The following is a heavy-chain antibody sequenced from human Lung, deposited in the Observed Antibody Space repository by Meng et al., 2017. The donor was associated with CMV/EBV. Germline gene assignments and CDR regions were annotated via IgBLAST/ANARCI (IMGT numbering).Heavy chain of an antibody. Sequence: VQLGGAGPALATPSEHPSLPCALSGDSLTNHNWWAWVRRPPGKGLEWIGEIHHRGSSAYNPSLKSRVSMSIDKSKNQFSLKLTSVTAADTAVYHCLRRSGGSVWGQGTLVTVSS. CDR1: GDSLTNHNW. D-gene: IGHD3-10*01. CDR3: LRRSGGSV. CDR2: IHHRGSS. V-gene: IGHV4-4*02. J-gene: IGHJ1*01.